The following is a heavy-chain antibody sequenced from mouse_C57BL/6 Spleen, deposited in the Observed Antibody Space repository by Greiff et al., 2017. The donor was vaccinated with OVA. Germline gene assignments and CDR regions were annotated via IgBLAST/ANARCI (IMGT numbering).Heavy chain of an antibody. J-gene: IGHJ4*01. D-gene: IGHD1-1*01. CDR3: ARITTVVPYAMDY. V-gene: IGHV2-5*01. CDR2: IWRGGST. CDR1: GFSLTSYG. Sequence: VKLVESGPGLVQPSQSLSITCTVSGFSLTSYGVPWVRQSPGKGLEWLGVIWRGGSTDYNAAFMSRLSITKDNSKSQVFFKMNSLQADDTAIYYCARITTVVPYAMDYWGQGTSVTVSS.